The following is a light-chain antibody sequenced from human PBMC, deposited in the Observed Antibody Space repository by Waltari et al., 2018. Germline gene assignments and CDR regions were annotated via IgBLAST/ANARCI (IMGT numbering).Light chain of an antibody. CDR2: KDT. V-gene: IGLV3-25*03. J-gene: IGLJ1*01. Sequence: SYELTQLPSVSVSPGQTARITCSGDALPKQFAYWYQQKPGQAPVLVMYKDTERPSGSPERFSGSSSGTTVTLTISGAQAEDEADYHCQSADSSGTYDVFGTGTKVTVL. CDR3: QSADSSGTYDV. CDR1: ALPKQF.